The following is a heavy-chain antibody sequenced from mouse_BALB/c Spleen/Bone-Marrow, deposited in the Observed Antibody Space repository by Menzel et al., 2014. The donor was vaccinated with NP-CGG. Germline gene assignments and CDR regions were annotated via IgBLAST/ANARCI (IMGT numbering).Heavy chain of an antibody. CDR3: ARRGYGSSPFDY. V-gene: IGHV1-67*01. J-gene: IGHJ2*01. D-gene: IGHD1-1*01. CDR2: ISTYSGNT. Sequence: QVQLQQSGPELVRPGVSVKISCKGSSYTFTDYAMHWVKQSHAKXXXWIGVISTYSGNTNYNQKFKGKATMTVDKFSSTAYMELARLTSEDSAIYYCARRGYGSSPFDYWGQGTTLTVSS. CDR1: SYTFTDYA.